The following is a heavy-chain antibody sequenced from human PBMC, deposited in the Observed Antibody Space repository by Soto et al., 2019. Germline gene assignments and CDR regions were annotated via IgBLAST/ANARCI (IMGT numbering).Heavy chain of an antibody. D-gene: IGHD3-22*01. CDR1: GGTISSSGYY. CDR3: ALDMGGYYHFDD. Sequence: PSETLSLTCSVSGGTISSSGYYCTWIRQHPGKGLEWIGYVYSRGSTYYPPSLKSRVTISVDTSRNQFSRNLRCVTAADTAVYYCALDMGGYYHFDDWGQGTLVTVSS. CDR2: VYSRGST. V-gene: IGHV4-31*03. J-gene: IGHJ4*02.